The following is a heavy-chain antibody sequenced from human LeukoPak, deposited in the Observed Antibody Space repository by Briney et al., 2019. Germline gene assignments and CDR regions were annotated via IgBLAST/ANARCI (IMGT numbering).Heavy chain of an antibody. D-gene: IGHD1-26*01. J-gene: IGHJ4*02. CDR2: ITHSGTT. Sequence: SETLSLTCAVYGGSFSGYYWTWIRQPPGKGLEWIGEITHSGTTNYNPSLKSRVTISVDTSKNHFSLKLNSVTAADTAIYYCARGRRVGATEYYFDYWGQGTLATVSS. CDR3: ARGRRVGATEYYFDY. CDR1: GGSFSGYY. V-gene: IGHV4-34*01.